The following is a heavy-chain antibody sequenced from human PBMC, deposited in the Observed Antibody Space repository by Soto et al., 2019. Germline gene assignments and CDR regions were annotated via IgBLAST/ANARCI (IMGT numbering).Heavy chain of an antibody. CDR3: ARDPFIAAAGTGYYYYYYGMDV. Sequence: SVKVSCKASGGTFSSYAISWVRQAPGQGLEWMGGIIPIFGTANYAQKFQGRVTITADKSTSTAYMELSSLRSEDTAVYYCARDPFIAAAGTGYYYYYYGMDVWGQGTTVTVSS. CDR2: IIPIFGTA. J-gene: IGHJ6*02. V-gene: IGHV1-69*06. CDR1: GGTFSSYA. D-gene: IGHD6-13*01.